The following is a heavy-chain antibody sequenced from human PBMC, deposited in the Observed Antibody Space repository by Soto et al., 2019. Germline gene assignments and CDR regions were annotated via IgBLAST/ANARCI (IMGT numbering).Heavy chain of an antibody. CDR2: INPRTGNT. D-gene: IGHD1-26*01. Sequence: ASVKVSCKASGYIFTNYYMWWVRQAPGQGLEWVGLINPRTGNTAYAHKLQGKITMTRDASTSTGYMELNSLGSEDTAVYFCARSNLMTSTNLVDYWGQGTLVTVSS. V-gene: IGHV1-46*04. CDR1: GYIFTNYY. J-gene: IGHJ4*02. CDR3: ARSNLMTSTNLVDY.